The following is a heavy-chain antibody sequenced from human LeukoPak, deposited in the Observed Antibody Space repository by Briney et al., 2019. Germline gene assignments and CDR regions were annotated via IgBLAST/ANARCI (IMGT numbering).Heavy chain of an antibody. Sequence: GGSLRLSCAASGFTFSSYGMHWVRQAPGKGLEWVAFIRYDGSNKYYADSVKGRFTISRDNSKNTLYLQMNSLRAEDTAVYYCAKDRSPDIAAAGPYFQHWGQGTLVTVSS. CDR2: IRYDGSNK. CDR1: GFTFSSYG. J-gene: IGHJ1*01. V-gene: IGHV3-30*02. CDR3: AKDRSPDIAAAGPYFQH. D-gene: IGHD6-13*01.